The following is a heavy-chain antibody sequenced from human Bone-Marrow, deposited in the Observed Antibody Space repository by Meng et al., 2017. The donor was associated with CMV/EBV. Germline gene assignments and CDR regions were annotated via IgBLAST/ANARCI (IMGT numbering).Heavy chain of an antibody. CDR3: ARFRSAGYSYGYGRYFDY. D-gene: IGHD5-18*01. CDR1: GFTFSSYW. V-gene: IGHV3-30*03. J-gene: IGHJ4*02. Sequence: GESLKISCAASGFTFSSYWMHWVRQAPGKGLEWVAVISYDGSNKYYADSVKGRFTISRDNSKNTLYLQMNSLRAEDTAVYYCARFRSAGYSYGYGRYFDYWGQGTLVTVSS. CDR2: ISYDGSNK.